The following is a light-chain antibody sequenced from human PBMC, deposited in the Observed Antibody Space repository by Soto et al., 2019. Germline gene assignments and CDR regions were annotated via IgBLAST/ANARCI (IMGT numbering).Light chain of an antibody. CDR1: QDSNTY. V-gene: IGKV1-16*02. CDR3: QQYDSFPRT. J-gene: IGKJ1*01. CDR2: ATY. Sequence: DIQMTQSPSSLSASVGDRVTITCRASQDSNTYLAWFQQKPGRAPKSLIYATYRLQSGVPSKFSGSGSGADFNLTISSLQPEDFATYYCQQYDSFPRTFGQGTKVEIK.